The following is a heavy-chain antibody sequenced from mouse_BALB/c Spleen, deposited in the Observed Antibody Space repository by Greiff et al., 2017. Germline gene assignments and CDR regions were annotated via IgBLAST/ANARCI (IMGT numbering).Heavy chain of an antibody. CDR3: AREGTTAMDY. CDR1: GYNFTSYW. Sequence: VQLQQPGAELVKPGTSVKLSCKASGYNFTSYWINWVKLRPGQGLEWIGDIYPGSGSTNYNEKFKSKATLTVDTSSSTAYMQLSSLASEDSALYYCAREGTTAMDYWGQGTSVTVSS. V-gene: IGHV1-55*01. D-gene: IGHD1-1*01. J-gene: IGHJ4*01. CDR2: IYPGSGST.